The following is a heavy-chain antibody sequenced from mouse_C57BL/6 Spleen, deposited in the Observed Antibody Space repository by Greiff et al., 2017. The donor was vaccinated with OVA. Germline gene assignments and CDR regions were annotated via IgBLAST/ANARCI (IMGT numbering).Heavy chain of an antibody. D-gene: IGHD1-1*01. V-gene: IGHV1-7*01. Sequence: QVTLKVSGAELAKPGASVKLSCKASGYTFTSYWMHWVKQRPGQGLEWIGYINPSSGYTKYNQKFKDKATLTADKSSSTAYMQLSSLTYEDSAVYYCARVPITTVVPNWYFDVWGTGTTVTVSS. J-gene: IGHJ1*03. CDR2: INPSSGYT. CDR1: GYTFTSYW. CDR3: ARVPITTVVPNWYFDV.